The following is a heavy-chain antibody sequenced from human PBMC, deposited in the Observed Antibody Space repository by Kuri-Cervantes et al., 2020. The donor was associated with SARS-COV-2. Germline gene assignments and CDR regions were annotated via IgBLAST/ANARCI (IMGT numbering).Heavy chain of an antibody. V-gene: IGHV4-59*08. CDR2: IYHSGST. CDR3: ARHEPSTVTTLFDY. Sequence: ESLKISCTVSGGSISSYYWSWIRQPPGKGLEWIGSIYHSGSTCYNPSLKSRVTISVDTSKNQFSLKLSSVTAADTAVYYCARHEPSTVTTLFDYWGQGTLVTVSS. CDR1: GGSISSYY. J-gene: IGHJ4*02. D-gene: IGHD4-11*01.